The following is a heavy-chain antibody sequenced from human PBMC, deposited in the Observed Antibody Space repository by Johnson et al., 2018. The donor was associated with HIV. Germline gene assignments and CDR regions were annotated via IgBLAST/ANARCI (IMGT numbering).Heavy chain of an antibody. D-gene: IGHD2-21*02. CDR2: ISSDGSNK. V-gene: IGHV3-30-3*01. CDR3: ASRRAPRRLIVVVTANAFDI. CDR1: GFTFSSYA. Sequence: QMQLVESGGGVVQPGRSLRLSCAASGFTFSSYAMHWVRQAPGKGLEWVAVISSDGSNKYYADSVKGRFTLSRDNSKNTLYLQMNSLRAEDTAVYYGASRRAPRRLIVVVTANAFDIWGQGTMVTVSS. J-gene: IGHJ3*02.